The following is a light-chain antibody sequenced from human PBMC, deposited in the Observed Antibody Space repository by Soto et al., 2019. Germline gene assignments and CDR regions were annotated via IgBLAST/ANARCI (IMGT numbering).Light chain of an antibody. CDR3: QQYNKFSPT. CDR2: DGA. V-gene: IGKV1-5*01. Sequence: DIQMTQSPSTLSASVGDRVTMTCRASQSIGSWLAWYQHKPGRAPKLLIFDGARLESGVPSRFSGSGSGTEFTFTISSLQPEDFATYYCQQYNKFSPTFGQGTNVDIK. J-gene: IGKJ1*01. CDR1: QSIGSW.